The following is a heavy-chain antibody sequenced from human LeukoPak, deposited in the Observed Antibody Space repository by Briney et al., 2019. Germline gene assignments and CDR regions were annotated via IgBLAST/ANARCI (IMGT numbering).Heavy chain of an antibody. V-gene: IGHV1-24*01. CDR1: GYTPTELS. CDR3: ATARRYCSGGSRYSFPLDY. CDR2: FDPEDGET. J-gene: IGHJ4*02. Sequence: ASVKVSCKVSGYTPTELSMHWVRQAPGKGLEWMGGFDPEDGETIYAQKFQGRVTMTEDTSTDTAYMELSSLRSEDTAVYYCATARRYCSGGSRYSFPLDYWGQGTLVTVSS. D-gene: IGHD2-15*01.